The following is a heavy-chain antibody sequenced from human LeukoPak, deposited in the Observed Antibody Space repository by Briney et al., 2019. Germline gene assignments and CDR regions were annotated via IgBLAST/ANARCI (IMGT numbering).Heavy chain of an antibody. CDR1: GFTVSSNY. CDR2: LYSGGAT. CDR3: TKLKGWYGEGFFDY. Sequence: GGSLRLSCAASGFTVSSNYMSWVRQPAGKGLEWVSVLYSGGATFYADSGKGGFTISRDTSKNTICLQMNDPRADDTAVYSRTKLKGWYGEGFFDYWGQGTLVTVSS. D-gene: IGHD6-19*01. V-gene: IGHV3-53*01. J-gene: IGHJ4*02.